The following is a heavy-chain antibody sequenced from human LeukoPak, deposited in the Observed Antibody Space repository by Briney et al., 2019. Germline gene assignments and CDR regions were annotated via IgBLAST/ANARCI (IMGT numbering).Heavy chain of an antibody. CDR2: INPYNGYT. Sequence: ASVKVSCKSSGYTFTDHFIHWVRQAPGQGLEWVGEINPYNGYTKYAWRLQGRVTMTRDTSISTAFMEVSRLTSDDTAVYYCARDYSLNDFDYWGQGTLVTVAS. V-gene: IGHV1-2*02. CDR3: ARDYSLNDFDY. J-gene: IGHJ4*02. D-gene: IGHD1-1*01. CDR1: GYTFTDHF.